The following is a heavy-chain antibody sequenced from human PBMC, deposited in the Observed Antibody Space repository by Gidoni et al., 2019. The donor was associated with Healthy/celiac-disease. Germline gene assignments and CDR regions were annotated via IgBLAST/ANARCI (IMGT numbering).Heavy chain of an antibody. CDR1: GGTFSSYA. V-gene: IGHV1-69*01. D-gene: IGHD3-9*01. CDR3: ATHYDILTGYYSDWYFDL. J-gene: IGHJ2*01. Sequence: QVQLVQSGAEVKKPGSSVKVSCKASGGTFSSYAISWVRQAPGQGLEWMGGIIPIFGTANYAQKFQGRVTITADESTSTAYMELSSLRSEDTAVYYCATHYDILTGYYSDWYFDLWGRGTLVTVSS. CDR2: IIPIFGTA.